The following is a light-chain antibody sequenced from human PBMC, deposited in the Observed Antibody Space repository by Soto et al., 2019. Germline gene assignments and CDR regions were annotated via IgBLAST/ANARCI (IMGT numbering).Light chain of an antibody. CDR2: DAS. Sequence: DIQMTQSPSTLSASVGDRVTITCRASQSISSWLAWYQQKPGKAPKLLLYDASSVESGVPSRFSGSGSGAEFTLTISSLQPDDFATYYCQQYNSYPYTFDQGTKLEIK. CDR3: QQYNSYPYT. CDR1: QSISSW. J-gene: IGKJ2*01. V-gene: IGKV1-5*01.